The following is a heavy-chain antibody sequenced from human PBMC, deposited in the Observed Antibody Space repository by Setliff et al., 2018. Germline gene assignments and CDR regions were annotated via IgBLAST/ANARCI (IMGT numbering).Heavy chain of an antibody. Sequence: SETLSLTCSVSGDSVTNVHHYWSWIRQSPGKGLEWLGNIFNRVTTFYNPSFESRLVISADPSRNQFSLQLASVTAADTAVYFCAKVSAMLGGNFDTWGPGSLVTVSS. V-gene: IGHV4-30-4*08. CDR1: GDSVTNVHHY. CDR3: AKVSAMLGGNFDT. J-gene: IGHJ4*01. D-gene: IGHD3-16*01. CDR2: IFNRVTT.